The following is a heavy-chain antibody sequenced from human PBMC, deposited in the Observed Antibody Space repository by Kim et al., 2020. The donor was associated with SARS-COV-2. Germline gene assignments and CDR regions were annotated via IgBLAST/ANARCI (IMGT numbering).Heavy chain of an antibody. CDR3: ARGFLRVRGVNFDY. V-gene: IGHV1-46*01. J-gene: IGHJ4*02. D-gene: IGHD3-10*01. Sequence: EQNCQGRVTMARDTSTSTGYMELSSLRSEDTAVYYCARGFLRVRGVNFDYWGQGTLVTVSS.